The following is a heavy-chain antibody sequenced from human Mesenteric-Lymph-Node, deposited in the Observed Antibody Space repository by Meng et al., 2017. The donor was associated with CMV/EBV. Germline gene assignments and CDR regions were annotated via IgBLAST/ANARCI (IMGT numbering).Heavy chain of an antibody. CDR1: GFTFSDYW. Sequence: GESLKISCAASGFTFSDYWMHWVRQAPGKGLVWVSHTNNDGSTTTYADSVKGRFTISRDNAKGTLNLQMNSLRAEDTAVYYCARGVYASSWFPLGYWGQGTLVTVSS. J-gene: IGHJ4*02. CDR3: ARGVYASSWFPLGY. D-gene: IGHD6-13*01. V-gene: IGHV3-74*01. CDR2: TNNDGSTT.